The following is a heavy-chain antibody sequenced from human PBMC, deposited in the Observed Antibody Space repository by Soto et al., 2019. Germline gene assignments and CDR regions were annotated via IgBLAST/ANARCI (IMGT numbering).Heavy chain of an antibody. CDR2: IWYDGSNE. D-gene: IGHD3-22*01. Sequence: QVQLVDSGGGVVQPGRSLRLSCAASGFTFSSYGMHWVRQSPGTGLEWVAVIWYDGSNEYYADYVKGRFNISRYNSKNTLYLQMNSLRAEYTAVYYCARDNESSGYYGGDYWGQGTLVTVSS. CDR3: ARDNESSGYYGGDY. J-gene: IGHJ4*02. CDR1: GFTFSSYG. V-gene: IGHV3-33*01.